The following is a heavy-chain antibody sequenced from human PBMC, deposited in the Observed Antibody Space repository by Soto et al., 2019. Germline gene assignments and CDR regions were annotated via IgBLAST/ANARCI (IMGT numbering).Heavy chain of an antibody. CDR3: ARGGSSSWYFDY. CDR1: GFTFSSYG. J-gene: IGHJ4*02. V-gene: IGHV3-33*01. D-gene: IGHD6-13*01. Sequence: QVQLVESGGGVVQPGRSLRLCCAASGFTFSSYGMHWVRQAPGKGLEWVAVIWYDGSNKYYADSVKGRFTISRDNSKNTLYLQMNSLRAEDTAVYYCARGGSSSWYFDYWGQGTLVTVSS. CDR2: IWYDGSNK.